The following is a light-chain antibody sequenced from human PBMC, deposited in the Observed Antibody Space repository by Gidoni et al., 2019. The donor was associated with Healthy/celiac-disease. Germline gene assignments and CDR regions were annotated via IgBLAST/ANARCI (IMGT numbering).Light chain of an antibody. CDR1: QGISSY. Sequence: AIRITQSPSSLSASTGDRATITCRASQGISSYLAWYQQKPGKAPKLMIYAASTLQSGVPSRFSGSGSGTDFTLTISCLQSEDFATYYCQQYYSYPPTFGQGTKVEIK. CDR3: QQYYSYPPT. V-gene: IGKV1-8*01. CDR2: AAS. J-gene: IGKJ1*01.